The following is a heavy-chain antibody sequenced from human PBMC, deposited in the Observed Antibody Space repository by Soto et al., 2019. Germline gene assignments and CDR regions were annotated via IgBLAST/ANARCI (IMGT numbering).Heavy chain of an antibody. CDR1: GYIFTSYA. Sequence: ASVKVSCKASGYIFTSYAMHWVRQAPGQRREWMGWINTGNGNTKYSQKFQGRGTITSDTSASTAYMETSSLSSEDTAVYYCASSIEEASFDYWGQGTTVTVSS. CDR2: INTGNGNT. CDR3: ASSIEEASFDY. V-gene: IGHV1-3*04. D-gene: IGHD6-13*01. J-gene: IGHJ4*02.